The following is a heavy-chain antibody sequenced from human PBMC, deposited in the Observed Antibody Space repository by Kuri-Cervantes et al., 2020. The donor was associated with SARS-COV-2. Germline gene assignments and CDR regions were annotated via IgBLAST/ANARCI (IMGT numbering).Heavy chain of an antibody. J-gene: IGHJ6*03. V-gene: IGHV3-21*01. CDR1: GFSLSRYT. CDR2: ISGSGTYI. CDR3: ARVAGEGPIYYYYMDV. D-gene: IGHD2-21*01. Sequence: ETLSLTCAASGFSLSRYTMNWVRQAPGKALEWVSSISGSGTYIYYADSVKGRFIISKESGENSLYLHMNSLRGDDTAVYYCARVAGEGPIYYYYMDVWGKGTTVTVSS.